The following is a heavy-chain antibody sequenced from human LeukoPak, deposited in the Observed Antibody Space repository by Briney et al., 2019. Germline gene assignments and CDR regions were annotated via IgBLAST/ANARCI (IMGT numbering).Heavy chain of an antibody. Sequence: GGSLRLSCAASGFTFSSYAMHWVRQAPGKGLEWVAVIWHDGSNKYYADSVKGRFTISRDNSKNTLYLQVNSLRAEDTAVYYCAKAKSYYSNYDYWGQGTLVTVSS. CDR3: AKAKSYYSNYDY. D-gene: IGHD4-11*01. CDR1: GFTFSSYA. CDR2: IWHDGSNK. J-gene: IGHJ4*02. V-gene: IGHV3-33*06.